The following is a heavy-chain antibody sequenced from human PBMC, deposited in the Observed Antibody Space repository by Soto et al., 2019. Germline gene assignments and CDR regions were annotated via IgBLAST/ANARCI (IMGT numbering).Heavy chain of an antibody. Sequence: GGSLRLSCAASGFTFSDYYMSWIRQAPGKGLEWVSYISSSGSTIYYADSVKGQFTTARDNSKNSLYLQMNSRRAEDTGVYYCARDRANSYGEYGLDYWGQGTLVTVSS. J-gene: IGHJ4*02. D-gene: IGHD4-17*01. CDR2: ISSSGSTI. V-gene: IGHV3-11*01. CDR1: GFTFSDYY. CDR3: ARDRANSYGEYGLDY.